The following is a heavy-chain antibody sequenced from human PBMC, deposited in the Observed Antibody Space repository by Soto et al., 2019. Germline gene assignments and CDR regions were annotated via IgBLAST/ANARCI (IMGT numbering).Heavy chain of an antibody. D-gene: IGHD2-8*01. J-gene: IGHJ5*02. V-gene: IGHV4-34*01. CDR3: ARGAIVLMVYAIQGHNWFDP. Sequence: SETLSLTCAVYGGSFSGYYWSWIRQPPGKGLEWIGEINHSGSTNYNPSLKSRVTISVDTSKNQFSLKLSSVTAADTAVYYCARGAIVLMVYAIQGHNWFDPWGQGTLVTVSS. CDR2: INHSGST. CDR1: GGSFSGYY.